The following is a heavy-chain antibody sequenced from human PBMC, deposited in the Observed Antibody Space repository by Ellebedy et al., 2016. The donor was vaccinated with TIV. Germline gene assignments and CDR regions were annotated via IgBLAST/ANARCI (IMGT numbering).Heavy chain of an antibody. J-gene: IGHJ4*02. D-gene: IGHD6-13*01. CDR1: GFTFSYYS. CDR3: TRGSSSRGYSDS. CDR2: ISHDGSNK. V-gene: IGHV3-30*09. Sequence: GESLKISXAASGFTFSYYSMHWVRQAPGKGLEWVAVISHDGSNKYHAESVKGRFAISRDDSKNTLYLQMNTLRTEDTAVYFCTRGSSSRGYSDSWGQGTLVTVSS.